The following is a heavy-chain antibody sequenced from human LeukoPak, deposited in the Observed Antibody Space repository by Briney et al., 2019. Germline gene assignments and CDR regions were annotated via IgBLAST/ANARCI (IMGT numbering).Heavy chain of an antibody. V-gene: IGHV5-51*01. Sequence: GESLKISCKGSGYSFTSYWIGWVRQMPGKGLEWMGIIYPGDSDTRYSPSFQGQVTISADKSINTAYLQWSSLKASDTAIYYCARRGYCGSTTSCYFWFDPWGQGTLVTVSS. D-gene: IGHD2-2*01. CDR3: ARRGYCGSTTSCYFWFDP. CDR1: GYSFTSYW. CDR2: IYPGDSDT. J-gene: IGHJ5*02.